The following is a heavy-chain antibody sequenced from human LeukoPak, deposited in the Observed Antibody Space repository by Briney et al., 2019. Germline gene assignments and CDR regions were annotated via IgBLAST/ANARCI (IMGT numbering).Heavy chain of an antibody. Sequence: PGGSLRLSCAASGFTVSSNYMSWVRQAPGKGLEWVSVIYSGGSTYYADSVKGRFTISRDNSKNTLYLQMNSLRAEDTAVYYCARVDGSYALDYWGQGTLVTVSP. J-gene: IGHJ4*02. CDR3: ARVDGSYALDY. V-gene: IGHV3-53*01. CDR2: IYSGGST. D-gene: IGHD1-26*01. CDR1: GFTVSSNY.